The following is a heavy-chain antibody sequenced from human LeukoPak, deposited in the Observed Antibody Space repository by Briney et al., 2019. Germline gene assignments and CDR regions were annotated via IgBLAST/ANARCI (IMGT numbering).Heavy chain of an antibody. CDR3: AKGTLYGVIPRAAFDY. D-gene: IGHD3-16*01. CDR2: IRYDGSNK. J-gene: IGHJ4*02. Sequence: GGSLRLSCAASGFTFSSYGMHWVRQAPGKGLEWVAFIRYDGSNKYYADSVKGRFTISRDNSKNTLYLQMNSLRAEDTAVYYCAKGTLYGVIPRAAFDYWGQGTLVTVSS. V-gene: IGHV3-30*02. CDR1: GFTFSSYG.